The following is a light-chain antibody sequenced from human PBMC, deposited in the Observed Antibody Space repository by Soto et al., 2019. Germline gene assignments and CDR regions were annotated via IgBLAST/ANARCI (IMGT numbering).Light chain of an antibody. Sequence: EIELIQSPATLSLSPGERATLSCRASQSVGSDLAWYQRKPGQAPRPLIYDISNRATAIPGRFSGSGFGTDFTLTISSLEPEDFAVYYCQQRLDWPLTFGGGTKVEI. CDR3: QQRLDWPLT. J-gene: IGKJ4*01. CDR1: QSVGSD. V-gene: IGKV3-11*01. CDR2: DIS.